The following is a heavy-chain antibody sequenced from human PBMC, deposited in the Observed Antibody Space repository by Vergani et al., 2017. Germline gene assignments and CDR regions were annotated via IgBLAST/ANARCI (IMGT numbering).Heavy chain of an antibody. Sequence: QVQLQESGPGLVKPSETLSLTCTVSGGSVSSGSYYWSWIRQPAGKGLEWIGYIYYSGSTNYNPSLKSRGTISVDTAKHQFSLKLSSVTAADTAVYYCASALRSLYRNEYYLDYWGQGTLVTVSS. V-gene: IGHV4-61*10. J-gene: IGHJ4*02. CDR3: ASALRSLYRNEYYLDY. CDR1: GGSVSSGSYY. D-gene: IGHD1-14*01. CDR2: IYYSGST.